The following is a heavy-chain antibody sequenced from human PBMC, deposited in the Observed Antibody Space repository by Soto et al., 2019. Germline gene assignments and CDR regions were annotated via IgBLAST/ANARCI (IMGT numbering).Heavy chain of an antibody. V-gene: IGHV1-69*12. D-gene: IGHD1-26*01. J-gene: IGHJ6*02. CDR2: IIPIFGTA. CDR3: ARHIVGAPPDYSYGMDV. Sequence: QVQLVQSGAEVKKPGSSVKVSCKASGGTFSSYAISWVRQAPGQGLEWMGGIIPIFGTANYAQKFQGRVTITADASTSTAYMELSSLRSDATAVYYRARHIVGAPPDYSYGMDVWGQGTTVTVSS. CDR1: GGTFSSYA.